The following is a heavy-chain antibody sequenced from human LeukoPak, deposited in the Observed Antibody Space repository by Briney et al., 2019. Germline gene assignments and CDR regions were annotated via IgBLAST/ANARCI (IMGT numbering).Heavy chain of an antibody. V-gene: IGHV3-7*03. J-gene: IGHJ6*04. Sequence: GGSLRLSCVVSGFPFSNSWMYWVRQAPGKGLEGVANIKKDGSGISYVDSVRGRFIISRDNAMNSLYLQMNSLRVEDTADYFCAGGNSIDVWGKGTAVTVSS. CDR1: GFPFSNSW. D-gene: IGHD3-16*01. CDR3: AGGNSIDV. CDR2: IKKDGSGI.